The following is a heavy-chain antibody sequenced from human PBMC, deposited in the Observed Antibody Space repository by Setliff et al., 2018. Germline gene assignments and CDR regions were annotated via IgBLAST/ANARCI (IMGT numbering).Heavy chain of an antibody. J-gene: IGHJ4*02. CDR3: ARVRPCCVDCSTGVGGPYYFDH. CDR2: ISCYDGNT. D-gene: IGHD2-21*02. Sequence: AASVKVSCKASGGTFKNYGFSWVRQAPGQGLEWMGWISCYDGNTRYARKIQVRATMTTDTSTTTAYLELRSLMSDDTAVYYCARVRPCCVDCSTGVGGPYYFDHWGQGTLVTVAS. V-gene: IGHV1-18*01. CDR1: GGTFKNYG.